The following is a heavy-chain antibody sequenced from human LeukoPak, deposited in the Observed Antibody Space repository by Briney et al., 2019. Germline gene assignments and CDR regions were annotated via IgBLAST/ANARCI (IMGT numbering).Heavy chain of an antibody. Sequence: GGSLRLSCAASGFTFSSYAMSWVRQAPGKGLEWVANIKQDGSEKYYVDSVKGRFTISRDNAKNSLYLQMNSLRAEDTAVYYCALATTYYFDYWGQGTLVTVSS. V-gene: IGHV3-7*01. J-gene: IGHJ4*02. CDR2: IKQDGSEK. D-gene: IGHD5-12*01. CDR1: GFTFSSYA. CDR3: ALATTYYFDY.